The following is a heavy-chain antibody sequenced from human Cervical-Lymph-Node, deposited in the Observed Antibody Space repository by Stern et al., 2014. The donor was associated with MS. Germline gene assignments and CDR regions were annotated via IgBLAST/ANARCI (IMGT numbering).Heavy chain of an antibody. CDR3: ARFTVAHILAAATVNWLDP. CDR2: INAYTGHT. Sequence: VQLVESGAEVKKPGASVKVSCKASGYTFSKYGFSWVRQAPGQGLEWMGWINAYTGHTSYAQNLQGRVNMTTDTPTSTAYMELRSLRSDDTAVYYCARFTVAHILAAATVNWLDPWGQGTLVTVSS. CDR1: GYTFSKYG. J-gene: IGHJ5*02. D-gene: IGHD6-25*01. V-gene: IGHV1-18*01.